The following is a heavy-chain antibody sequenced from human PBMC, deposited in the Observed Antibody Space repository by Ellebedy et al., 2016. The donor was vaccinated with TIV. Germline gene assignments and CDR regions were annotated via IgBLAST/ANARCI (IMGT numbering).Heavy chain of an antibody. D-gene: IGHD6-13*01. CDR1: GFAFDTDW. CDR3: ARGGASSSRYWRN. Sequence: PGGSLRLSCAAFGFAFDTDWMTWVRQVPGKGLEWVANINQDGSDKSYVDSVEGRFTMSRDNAKYSLFLQMDSLGAEDTAVYYCARGGASSSRYWRNWGQGALVTVSS. CDR2: INQDGSDK. V-gene: IGHV3-7*01. J-gene: IGHJ4*02.